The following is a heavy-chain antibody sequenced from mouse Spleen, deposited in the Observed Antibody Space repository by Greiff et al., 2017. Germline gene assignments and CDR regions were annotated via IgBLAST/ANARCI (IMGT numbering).Heavy chain of an antibody. D-gene: IGHD2-2*01. CDR1: GYTFTSYY. CDR2: IYPGNVNT. J-gene: IGHJ3*01. Sequence: VMLVESGPELVKPGASVRISCKASGYTFTSYYIHWVKQRPGQGLEWIGWIYPGNVNTKYNEKFKGKATLTADKSSSTAYMQLSSLTSEDSAVYFCARRGYDGAWFAYWGQGTLVTVSA. CDR3: ARRGYDGAWFAY. V-gene: IGHV1S56*01.